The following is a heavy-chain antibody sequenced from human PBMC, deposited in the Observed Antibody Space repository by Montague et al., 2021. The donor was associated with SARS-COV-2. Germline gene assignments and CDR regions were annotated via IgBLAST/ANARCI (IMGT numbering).Heavy chain of an antibody. CDR2: MYDSGST. CDR1: GGSISNGGYY. Sequence: TLSLTCTVSGGSISNGGYYCSWIRQHPGKGLEWIGYMYDSGSTYYNPSLTSRVTMSLDTSKNQFSLKLSSVTAAGTAVYYCARGDGVVVAAPYIWGQGTMVTVSS. V-gene: IGHV4-31*03. CDR3: ARGDGVVVAAPYI. J-gene: IGHJ3*02. D-gene: IGHD2-15*01.